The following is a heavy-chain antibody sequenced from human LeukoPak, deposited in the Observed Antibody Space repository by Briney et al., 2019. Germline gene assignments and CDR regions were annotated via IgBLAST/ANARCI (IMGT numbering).Heavy chain of an antibody. CDR1: GFTFSSYG. CDR3: AKSPQWGVTQLHYFDY. Sequence: GRSLRLSCAASGFTFSSYGMHWVRQAPGKGLEWVAVISYDGSNKYYADSVKGRFTISRDNSKNTLYLQMNSLRAEDTAVYYCAKSPQWGVTQLHYFDYWGQGTLVTVSS. V-gene: IGHV3-30*18. D-gene: IGHD2-2*01. J-gene: IGHJ4*02. CDR2: ISYDGSNK.